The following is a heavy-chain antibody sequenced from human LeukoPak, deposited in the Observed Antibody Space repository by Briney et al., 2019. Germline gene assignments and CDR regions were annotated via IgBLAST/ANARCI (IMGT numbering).Heavy chain of an antibody. V-gene: IGHV1-69*05. CDR3: AIGYCSGGSCSPFDY. CDR2: IIPILNTA. CDR1: GGTFSSYA. Sequence: SVKVSCKASGGTFSSYAITWVRQAPGQGLEWMGGIIPILNTANYAQKLQGRVTMTTDTSTSTAYMELRSLRSDDTAVYYCAIGYCSGGSCSPFDYWGQGTLVTVSS. J-gene: IGHJ4*02. D-gene: IGHD2-15*01.